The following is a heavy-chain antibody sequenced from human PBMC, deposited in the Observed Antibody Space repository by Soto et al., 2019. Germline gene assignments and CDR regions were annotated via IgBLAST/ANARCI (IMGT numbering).Heavy chain of an antibody. D-gene: IGHD5-18*01. J-gene: IGHJ6*02. Sequence: AETLSLTCSVSGVSISSHYWSWIRQPPGKRLEWIGYIYYSGSTTYNPSLKSRLTISLDTSKNQFSLKLSSVTAADTAVYFCARERWIQPYYYYCVDVWGQGTLHTVS. CDR2: IYYSGST. CDR3: ARERWIQPYYYYCVDV. CDR1: GVSISSHY. V-gene: IGHV4-59*11.